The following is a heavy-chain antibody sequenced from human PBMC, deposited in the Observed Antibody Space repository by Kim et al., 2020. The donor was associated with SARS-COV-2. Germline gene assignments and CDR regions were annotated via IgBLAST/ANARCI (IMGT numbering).Heavy chain of an antibody. Sequence: GGSLRLSCAASGFTFSNYGMSWVRQAPGKGLDWVSAISGSGTDTYYTDSVKGRFTISRDNSKNTMYLQMNSLRAEDTAVYYCAKDPTGDHHAWGQGTLVTVSS. D-gene: IGHD7-27*01. CDR3: AKDPTGDHHA. J-gene: IGHJ5*02. V-gene: IGHV3-23*01. CDR1: GFTFSNYG. CDR2: ISGSGTDT.